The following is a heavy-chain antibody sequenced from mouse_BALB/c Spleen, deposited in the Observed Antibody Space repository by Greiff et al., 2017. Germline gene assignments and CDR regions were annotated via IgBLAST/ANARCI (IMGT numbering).Heavy chain of an antibody. V-gene: IGHV1-7*01. CDR2: INPSTGYT. CDR3: ARSAYYYGSSYDFDY. CDR1: GYTFTSYW. Sequence: VQLVESGAELAKPGASVKMSCKASGYTFTSYWMHWVKQRPGQGLEWIGYINPSTGYTEYNQKFKDKATLTADKSSSTAYMQLSSLTSEDSAVYYCARSAYYYGSSYDFDYWGQGTTLTVSS. D-gene: IGHD1-1*01. J-gene: IGHJ2*01.